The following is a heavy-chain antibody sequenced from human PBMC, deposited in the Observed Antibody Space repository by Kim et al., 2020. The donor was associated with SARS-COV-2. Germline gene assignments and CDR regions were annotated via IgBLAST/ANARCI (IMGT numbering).Heavy chain of an antibody. D-gene: IGHD6-19*01. CDR1: GYTFTSYA. Sequence: ASVKVSCKASGYTFTSYAMNWVRQAPGQGLEWMGWINTNTGNPTYAPGFTGRFVFSLDTAVSTAYLQISSLKAEDPAVYYCARDLAVAGSEGYYYYYGMDVWGQGTTVTVSS. V-gene: IGHV7-4-1*02. J-gene: IGHJ6*02. CDR3: ARDLAVAGSEGYYYYYGMDV. CDR2: INTNTGNP.